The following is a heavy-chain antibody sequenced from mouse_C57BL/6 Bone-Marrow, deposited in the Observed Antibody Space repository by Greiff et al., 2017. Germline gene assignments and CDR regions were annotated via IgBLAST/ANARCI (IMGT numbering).Heavy chain of an antibody. V-gene: IGHV1-64*01. CDR2: IHPNSGST. D-gene: IGHD2-2*01. Sequence: QVQLQQPGAELVKPGASVKLSCKASGYTFTSYWMHWVKQRPGQGLAWIGMIHPNSGSTNYNEKFKSKATLTVDNSSSTAYMQLSSLTSEDSAVYYCARSVLWLRRYYAMDYWGQGTSVTVSS. CDR3: ARSVLWLRRYYAMDY. J-gene: IGHJ4*01. CDR1: GYTFTSYW.